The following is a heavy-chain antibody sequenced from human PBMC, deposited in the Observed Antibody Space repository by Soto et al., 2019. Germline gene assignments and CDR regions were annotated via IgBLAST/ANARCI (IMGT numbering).Heavy chain of an antibody. J-gene: IGHJ6*02. CDR2: ISGSGGST. CDR1: GFTFSSYA. CDR3: AKSKEGAGGGYLYYYYGMDV. Sequence: LRLSCAASGFTFSSYAMSWVRQAPGKGLEWVSAISGSGGSTYYADSVKGRFTISRDNSKNPLYLQMNSLRAEDTAVYYCAKSKEGAGGGYLYYYYGMDVWGQGTTVTVSS. D-gene: IGHD3-22*01. V-gene: IGHV3-23*01.